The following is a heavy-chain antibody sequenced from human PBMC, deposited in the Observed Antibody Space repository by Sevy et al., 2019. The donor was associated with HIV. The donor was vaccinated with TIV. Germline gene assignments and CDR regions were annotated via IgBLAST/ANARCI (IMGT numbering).Heavy chain of an antibody. CDR3: AKDIVVVPAAIQGYYYYYGMDV. CDR2: ISYDGSNK. Sequence: GGSLRLSCAASGFTFSSYGMHWVRQAPGKGLEWVAVISYDGSNKYYADSVKGRFTISRDNSKNTLYLQMNSLRAEDTAVYYCAKDIVVVPAAIQGYYYYYGMDVWGQGTTVTVSS. J-gene: IGHJ6*02. CDR1: GFTFSSYG. V-gene: IGHV3-30*18. D-gene: IGHD2-2*02.